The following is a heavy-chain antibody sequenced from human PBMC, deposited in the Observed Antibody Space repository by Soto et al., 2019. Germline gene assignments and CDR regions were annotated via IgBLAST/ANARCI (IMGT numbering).Heavy chain of an antibody. CDR3: ARDSNAYYDSSGYDY. CDR2: ISAYNGNT. J-gene: IGHJ4*02. CDR1: GYTFTSYG. Sequence: QVQLVQSGAEVKKPGASVKVSCKASGYTFTSYGISWVRQAPGQGLEWMGWISAYNGNTNYAQKLKGRVTMTTDTATSTAYMELRSLRSDDTAVYYCARDSNAYYDSSGYDYWGQGTLVTVSS. V-gene: IGHV1-18*01. D-gene: IGHD3-22*01.